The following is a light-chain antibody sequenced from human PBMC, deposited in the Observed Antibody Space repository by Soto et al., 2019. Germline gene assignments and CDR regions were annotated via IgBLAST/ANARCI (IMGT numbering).Light chain of an antibody. CDR3: QSADSSGTYRRV. V-gene: IGLV3-25*02. CDR2: KDS. Sequence: SYELTQPPSVSVSPGQTARITCSGDALPNQYAYGYQQKPGQAPVLAIYKDSERPSGIPERFSGSSSGTAVSLTISGVQAEEEAYYYCQSADSSGTYRRVFGTGTKLTVL. CDR1: ALPNQY. J-gene: IGLJ1*01.